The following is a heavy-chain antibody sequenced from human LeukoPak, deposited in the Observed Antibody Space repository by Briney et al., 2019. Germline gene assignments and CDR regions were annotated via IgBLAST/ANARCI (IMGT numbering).Heavy chain of an antibody. J-gene: IGHJ3*02. Sequence: GGSLRLSCAGSGITFRIYAMTWVRQAPGKGLEWVSAISGSGSMTYYADSGKGRLTISKNKYNNTLYLQMNSLRAEDTALYYCAKTGDYFDSTDYYRPDAFDIWGQGTMVTVSS. CDR3: AKTGDYFDSTDYYRPDAFDI. CDR2: ISGSGSMT. D-gene: IGHD3-22*01. CDR1: GITFRIYA. V-gene: IGHV3-23*01.